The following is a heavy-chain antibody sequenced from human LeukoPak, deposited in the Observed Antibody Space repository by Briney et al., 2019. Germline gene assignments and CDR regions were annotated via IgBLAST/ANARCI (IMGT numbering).Heavy chain of an antibody. V-gene: IGHV1-2*02. CDR1: GYSFTDHY. D-gene: IGHD7-27*01. Sequence: ASVKVSCKASGYSFTDHYFHWLRQAPGQGLEWMGWIHPGRGDTNYAQTFQGRVSLTRDTSISTAYMELSRLTSDDTAVYYCARDHNWGPDYWGQGTLVSVSS. J-gene: IGHJ4*02. CDR3: ARDHNWGPDY. CDR2: IHPGRGDT.